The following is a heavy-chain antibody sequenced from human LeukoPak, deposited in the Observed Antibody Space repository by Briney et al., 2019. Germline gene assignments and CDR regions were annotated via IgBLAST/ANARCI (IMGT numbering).Heavy chain of an antibody. CDR3: AKDPSLRYFDWLLF. D-gene: IGHD3-9*01. CDR1: GFTFSSYE. V-gene: IGHV3-48*03. J-gene: IGHJ4*02. Sequence: GGSLRLSCAASGFTFSSYEMNWVRQAPGKGLEWVSYISSSGSTIYYADSVKGRFTISRDNAKNTLYLQMNSLRAEDTAVYYCAKDPSLRYFDWLLFWGQGTLVTVSS. CDR2: ISSSGSTI.